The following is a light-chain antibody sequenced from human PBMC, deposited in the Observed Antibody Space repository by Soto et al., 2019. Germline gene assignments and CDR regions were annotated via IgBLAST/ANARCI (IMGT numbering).Light chain of an antibody. V-gene: IGKV3-15*01. CDR1: QSVTSN. CDR3: QQYNNWPPYT. Sequence: EIVMTQPPATLSVSPRERATLSCRASQSVTSNLAWYQQKPGQAPRLLIYGASTRATGLPVRFSGSGSGTELPLTISSLQSEEFAVYYCQQYNNWPPYTFGQGTKLQIK. J-gene: IGKJ2*01. CDR2: GAS.